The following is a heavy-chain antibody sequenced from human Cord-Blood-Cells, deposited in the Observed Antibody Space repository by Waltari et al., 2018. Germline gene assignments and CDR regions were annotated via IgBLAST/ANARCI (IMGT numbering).Heavy chain of an antibody. J-gene: IGHJ3*02. Sequence: QVQLVESGGGVVQPGRSLRLSCAASGFTFSSYGMHWVRQDPGKGREWVAVIWYDGSNKYYADSVKGRFTISRDNSKNTLYLQMNSLRAEDTAVYYCARDGVGYCSSTSCYRNAFDIWGQGTMVTVSS. CDR3: ARDGVGYCSSTSCYRNAFDI. V-gene: IGHV3-33*01. CDR2: IWYDGSNK. D-gene: IGHD2-2*01. CDR1: GFTFSSYG.